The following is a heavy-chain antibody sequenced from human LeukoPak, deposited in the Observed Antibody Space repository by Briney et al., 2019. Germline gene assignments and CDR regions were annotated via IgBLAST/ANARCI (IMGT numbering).Heavy chain of an antibody. J-gene: IGHJ6*02. CDR1: GFTFTISA. Sequence: SVKVSCKASGFTFTISAMQWVRQARGQRLEWIGWIVVGSGNTNYAQKFQERVTITRDMSTSTAYMELSSLRSEDTAVYYCAAENSGYDYYYYYGMDVWGQGTTVTVSS. D-gene: IGHD5-12*01. V-gene: IGHV1-58*02. CDR3: AAENSGYDYYYYYGMDV. CDR2: IVVGSGNT.